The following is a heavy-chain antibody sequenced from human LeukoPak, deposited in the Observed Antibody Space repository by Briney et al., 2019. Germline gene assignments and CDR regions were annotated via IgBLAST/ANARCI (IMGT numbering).Heavy chain of an antibody. J-gene: IGHJ4*02. CDR3: AKAGDSSSSPLFLD. D-gene: IGHD6-6*01. Sequence: ETLSLTCTVSGGSISSYYWSWIRQAPGKGLEWVSALSGSGDNTYYADSVKGRFTISRDNSKNTLYLQMNSLRAEDTAVYYCAKAGDSSSSPLFLDWGQGTLVTVSS. CDR2: LSGSGDNT. V-gene: IGHV3-23*01. CDR1: GGSISSYY.